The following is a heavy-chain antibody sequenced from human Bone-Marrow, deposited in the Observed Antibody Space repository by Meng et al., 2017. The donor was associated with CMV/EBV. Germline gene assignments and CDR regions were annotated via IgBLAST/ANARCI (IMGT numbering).Heavy chain of an antibody. Sequence: GESLKISCAASGFTFSSYAMHWVRQAPGKGLEWGAVISYDGSNKYYADSVKGRFTISRDNSKNTLYLQMNSLRAEDTAVYYCARGYCSSTSCHDLYYFDYWGQGTLVTVSS. CDR2: ISYDGSNK. CDR1: GFTFSSYA. J-gene: IGHJ4*02. D-gene: IGHD2-2*01. CDR3: ARGYCSSTSCHDLYYFDY. V-gene: IGHV3-30*04.